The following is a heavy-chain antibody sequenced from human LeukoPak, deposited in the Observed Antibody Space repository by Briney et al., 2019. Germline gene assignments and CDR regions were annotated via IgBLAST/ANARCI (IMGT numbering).Heavy chain of an antibody. D-gene: IGHD2-21*02. CDR2: ISGSGGST. V-gene: IGHV3-23*01. CDR1: GFTFSNYA. J-gene: IGHJ4*02. Sequence: PGGSLRLSCTVSGFTFSNYAMIWVRQAPGKGLEWVPAISGSGGSTYYADSVKGRFTISRDNSKNTLYLQMSSLRGDDTAVYYCAKSCGGTCYSDFDSWGQGTLVTVSS. CDR3: AKSCGGTCYSDFDS.